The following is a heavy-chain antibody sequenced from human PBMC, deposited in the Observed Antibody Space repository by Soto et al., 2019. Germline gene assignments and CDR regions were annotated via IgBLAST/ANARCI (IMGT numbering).Heavy chain of an antibody. J-gene: IGHJ4*02. D-gene: IGHD1-1*01. CDR1: GDSIRHNNYY. CDR2: IYHSGGT. CDR3: ARTVAVAGTVFEY. V-gene: IGHV4-39*02. Sequence: QLQLQESGPRLVKSSETLSLTCTVSGDSIRHNNYYWGWIRQPPGKGLEWIGSIYHSGGTYYNPSLRSRVTISVDTSRNRFSLKLTSLTASDTAVYFCARTVAVAGTVFEYWGQGTLVTVSS.